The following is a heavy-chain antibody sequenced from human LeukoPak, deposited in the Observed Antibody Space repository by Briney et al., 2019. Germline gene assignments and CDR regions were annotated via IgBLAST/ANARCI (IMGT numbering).Heavy chain of an antibody. CDR2: IYYSGST. D-gene: IGHD2-2*01. V-gene: IGHV4-39*01. J-gene: IGHJ3*02. CDR1: GGSISNSHYY. Sequence: SETLSLTCTVSGGSISNSHYYWGWIRQPPGKGLEWIGNIYYSGSTYYNSSLKSRVTISVDTSKNRFSLKLRSVAAADTAVYYCARYCSSTSCYRDAFDIWGQGTMVTVSS. CDR3: ARYCSSTSCYRDAFDI.